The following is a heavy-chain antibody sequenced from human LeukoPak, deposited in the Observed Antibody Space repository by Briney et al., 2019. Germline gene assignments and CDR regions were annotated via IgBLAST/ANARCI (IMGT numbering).Heavy chain of an antibody. CDR2: IGTAGDT. D-gene: IGHD1-26*01. CDR3: ARAVGASDAFDI. Sequence: GGSLRLSCAASGFTFSSYDMHWVRQATGKGLEWVSAIGTAGDTYYPGSVKGRFTISRENAKNSLYLQMNSLRAGDTAVYYCARAVGASDAFDIWGQGTMVTASS. V-gene: IGHV3-13*04. J-gene: IGHJ3*02. CDR1: GFTFSSYD.